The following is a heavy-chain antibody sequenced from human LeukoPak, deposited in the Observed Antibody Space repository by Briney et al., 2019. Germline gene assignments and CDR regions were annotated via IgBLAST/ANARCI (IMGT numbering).Heavy chain of an antibody. Sequence: QPGGSLRLSCAASGFTFSSYEMNWVRQAPGKGLEWVSYISSSGSTIYYADSVKGRFTISRDNAKNSLYLQMNSLRAEDTAVYYCACGPLSTVDYWGQGTLVTVSS. J-gene: IGHJ4*02. CDR3: ACGPLSTVDY. CDR1: GFTFSSYE. V-gene: IGHV3-48*03. D-gene: IGHD3-16*02. CDR2: ISSSGSTI.